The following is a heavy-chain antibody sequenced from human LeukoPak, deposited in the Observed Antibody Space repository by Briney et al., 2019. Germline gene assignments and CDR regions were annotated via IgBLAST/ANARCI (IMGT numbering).Heavy chain of an antibody. D-gene: IGHD6-13*01. V-gene: IGHV3-21*01. Sequence: GGSLRLSCAASGCTFSSYNMNWVRQAPGKGLEWVSYISSSSSYIYYADSVKGRFTISRDNAKNSLYLQMNSLRAEDTAVYYCARGKEQQQVLDWFDPWGQGTLVTVSS. CDR3: ARGKEQQQVLDWFDP. CDR2: ISSSSSYI. J-gene: IGHJ5*02. CDR1: GCTFSSYN.